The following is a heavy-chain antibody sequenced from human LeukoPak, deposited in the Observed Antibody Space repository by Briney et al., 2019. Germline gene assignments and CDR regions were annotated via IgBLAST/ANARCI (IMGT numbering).Heavy chain of an antibody. CDR3: ARGSYYDSSGYYSN. D-gene: IGHD3-22*01. CDR1: GFTFSSYA. J-gene: IGHJ1*01. Sequence: GGSLRLSCAASGFTFSSYAMHWVRQAPGKGLEWVAVISYDGSNKYYADSVKGRFTISRDNSKNRLYLQMNSLRAEDTAVYYCARGSYYDSSGYYSNWGQGTLVTVSS. V-gene: IGHV3-30-3*01. CDR2: ISYDGSNK.